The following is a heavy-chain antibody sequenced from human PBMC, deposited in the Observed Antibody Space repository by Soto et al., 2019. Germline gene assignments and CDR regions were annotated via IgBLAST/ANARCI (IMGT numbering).Heavy chain of an antibody. CDR2: INPNSGGT. Sequence: ASVKVSCKASGYTFTGYYMHWVRQAPGQGLEWMGWINPNSGGTNYAQKFQGWVTMTRDTSISTAYMELSRLRSDDTAVYYCARIGDGYNSLFDYWGQGTLVTVSS. D-gene: IGHD5-12*01. CDR1: GYTFTGYY. CDR3: ARIGDGYNSLFDY. J-gene: IGHJ4*02. V-gene: IGHV1-2*04.